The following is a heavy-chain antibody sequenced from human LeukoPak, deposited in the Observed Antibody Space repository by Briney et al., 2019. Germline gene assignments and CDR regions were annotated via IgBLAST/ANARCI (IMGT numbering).Heavy chain of an antibody. Sequence: PSETLSLTCTVSGGSISSSSYYWGWVRQAPGKGLEWVSSISSSSSYIYYADSVKGRFTISRDNAKNSLYLQMNSLRAEDTAVYYCARVPWEWLAAAGIWFDPWGQGTLVTVSS. CDR2: ISSSSSYI. CDR1: GGSISSSSYY. CDR3: ARVPWEWLAAAGIWFDP. J-gene: IGHJ5*02. D-gene: IGHD6-13*01. V-gene: IGHV3-21*01.